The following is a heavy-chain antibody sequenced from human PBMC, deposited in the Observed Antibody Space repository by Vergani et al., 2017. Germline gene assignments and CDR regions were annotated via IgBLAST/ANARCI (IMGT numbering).Heavy chain of an antibody. D-gene: IGHD2-15*01. CDR2: INWNGGST. V-gene: IGHV3-20*04. Sequence: EVQLLESGGGLVQPGGSLRLSCAASGFTFDDYGMSWVRQAPGKGLEWVSGINWNGGSTGYADSVKGRFTISRDNAKNTLYLQMNSLRAEDTAVYYCAKGYCSGGSCYSEYFQHWGQGTLVTVSS. J-gene: IGHJ1*01. CDR3: AKGYCSGGSCYSEYFQH. CDR1: GFTFDDYG.